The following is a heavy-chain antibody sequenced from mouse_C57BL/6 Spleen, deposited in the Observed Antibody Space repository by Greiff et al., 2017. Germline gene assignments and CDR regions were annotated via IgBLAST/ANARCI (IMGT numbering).Heavy chain of an antibody. D-gene: IGHD4-1*01. CDR2: ISYDGSN. Sequence: EVKLQESGPGLVKPSQSLSLTCSVTGYSITSGYYWNWIRQFPGNKLEWMGYISYDGSNNYNPSLKNRISITRDTSKNQFFLKLNSVTTEDTATYYCARDTWDGAYWGQGTLVTVSA. CDR1: GYSITSGYY. V-gene: IGHV3-6*01. J-gene: IGHJ3*01. CDR3: ARDTWDGAY.